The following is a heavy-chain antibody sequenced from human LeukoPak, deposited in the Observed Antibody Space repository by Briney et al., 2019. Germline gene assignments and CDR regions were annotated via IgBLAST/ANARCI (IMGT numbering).Heavy chain of an antibody. CDR3: SRGSHTSKWL. CDR1: GGSISSYY. J-gene: IGHJ4*02. Sequence: SETLSLTCTVSGGSISSYYWSWIRQPPGKGLEWIGYIYYSGSTNYNPSLKSRVTISVDTSKNQFSLQLNSVTPEDTAVYYCSRGSHTSKWLWGQGTLVTVSS. V-gene: IGHV4-59*12. D-gene: IGHD2-2*01. CDR2: IYYSGST.